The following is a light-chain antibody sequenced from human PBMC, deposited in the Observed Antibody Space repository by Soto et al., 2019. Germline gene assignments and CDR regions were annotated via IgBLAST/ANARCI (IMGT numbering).Light chain of an antibody. J-gene: IGKJ4*01. CDR1: QDMNNY. CDR2: HAS. V-gene: IGKV1-33*01. Sequence: DIQMTQSPSSLSASVGDRVTITCQASQDMNNYLNWYQQNPGKAPKLLIYHASNLETGVPSRFSGSGSGTDFTFTISSLQPEDVATYYCQQYDDLPLTFGGGTKVEIK. CDR3: QQYDDLPLT.